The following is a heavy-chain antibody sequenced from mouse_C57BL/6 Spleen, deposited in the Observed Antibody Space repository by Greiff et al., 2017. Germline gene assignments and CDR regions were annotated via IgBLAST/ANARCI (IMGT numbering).Heavy chain of an antibody. CDR1: GYTFTSYT. Sequence: QVQLKQSGAELARPGASVKMSCKASGYTFTSYTMHWVKQRPGQGLEWIGYINPSSGYTKYNQKFKDKATLTADKSSSTAYMQLSSLTSEDSAVYYCARSDDYEGGLAYGGQGTLVTVSA. CDR3: ARSDDYEGGLAY. D-gene: IGHD2-4*01. CDR2: INPSSGYT. V-gene: IGHV1-4*01. J-gene: IGHJ3*01.